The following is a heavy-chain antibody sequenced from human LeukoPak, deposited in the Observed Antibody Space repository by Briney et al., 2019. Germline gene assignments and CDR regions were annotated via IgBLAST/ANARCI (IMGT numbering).Heavy chain of an antibody. D-gene: IGHD6-13*01. CDR2: FYHGGST. CDR1: GYSISTGYY. Sequence: SETLSLTCTVSGYSISTGYYWDWIRQPPGKGLGWIGTFYHGGSTYYNPSLKSRVTISVDTSKNQFSLNLTSVTAADTAVYYCARDTGVGSSSWEIDYWGQGTLVTVSS. V-gene: IGHV4-38-2*02. J-gene: IGHJ4*02. CDR3: ARDTGVGSSSWEIDY.